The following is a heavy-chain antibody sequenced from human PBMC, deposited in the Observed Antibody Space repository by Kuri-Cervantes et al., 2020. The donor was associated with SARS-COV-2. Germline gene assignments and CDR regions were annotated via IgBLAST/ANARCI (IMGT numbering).Heavy chain of an antibody. J-gene: IGHJ6*02. CDR2: INHSGST. CDR3: ARMRLELLSPYYYGMDV. CDR1: GGSISSYY. V-gene: IGHV4-59*01. Sequence: SETLSLTCTVSGGSISSYYWSWIRQPAGKGLEWIGEINHSGSTNYNPSLKSRVTISVDTSKNQFSLKLSSVTAADTAVYYCARMRLELLSPYYYGMDVWGQGTTVTVSS. D-gene: IGHD1-7*01.